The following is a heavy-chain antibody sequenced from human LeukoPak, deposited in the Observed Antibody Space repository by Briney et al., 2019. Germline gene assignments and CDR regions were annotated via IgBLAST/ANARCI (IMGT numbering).Heavy chain of an antibody. CDR3: AKGSWSGSDFLFDY. CDR2: ISWDGGRT. V-gene: IGHV3-43*01. Sequence: GGSLRLSCAASGFTFDDYTMHWVRQAPGKGLEWVSLISWDGGRTYYADSVKGRFTISRDNSKNSLYLQMNSLRTEDTALYYCAKGSWSGSDFLFDYWGQGTLVTVSS. CDR1: GFTFDDYT. D-gene: IGHD3-3*01. J-gene: IGHJ4*02.